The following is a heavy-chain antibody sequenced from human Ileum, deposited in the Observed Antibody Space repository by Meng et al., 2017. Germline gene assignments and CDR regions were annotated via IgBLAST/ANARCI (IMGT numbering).Heavy chain of an antibody. Sequence: QVQRQESGPRLVKHSGTLSLTCAVSGTWWSWVRQSPGKGLEWIGESVQSGRTNYNPSLKSRVTISIDKSKSQISLQLSAVTAADTAVYSCATSNDRDVYYLGYWGQGTLVTVSS. CDR1: GTW. J-gene: IGHJ4*02. D-gene: IGHD3-22*01. CDR3: ATSNDRDVYYLGY. V-gene: IGHV4-4*02. CDR2: SVQSGRT.